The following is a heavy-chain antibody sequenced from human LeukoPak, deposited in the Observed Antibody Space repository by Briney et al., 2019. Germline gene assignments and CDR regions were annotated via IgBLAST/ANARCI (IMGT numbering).Heavy chain of an antibody. D-gene: IGHD6-13*01. CDR3: VRGQATAWGLDY. J-gene: IGHJ4*02. V-gene: IGHV3-74*01. CDR2: ISTDARTI. CDR1: GFTFSSHV. Sequence: GGSLRLSCAASGFTFSSHVMSWVRQAPGKGLVWVSHISTDARTITYAAFVKGRFTISRDNAKNTLYLQMNSLRAEDTALYYCVRGQATAWGLDYWGQGTLVTVSS.